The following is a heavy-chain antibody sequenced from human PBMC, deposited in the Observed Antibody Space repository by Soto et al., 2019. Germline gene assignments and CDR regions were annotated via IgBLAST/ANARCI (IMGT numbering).Heavy chain of an antibody. Sequence: TGESLKISCKGSGYTFTSHWIGWVRQMPGKGLEWMGIIYPGDSDTRYSPSFQGQVTISVDKSISTAYLQWGSLKASDTAMYYCARDGRSSTWFFDSWGQGTLVTVSS. J-gene: IGHJ4*02. CDR3: ARDGRSSTWFFDS. CDR2: IYPGDSDT. D-gene: IGHD6-13*01. V-gene: IGHV5-51*01. CDR1: GYTFTSHW.